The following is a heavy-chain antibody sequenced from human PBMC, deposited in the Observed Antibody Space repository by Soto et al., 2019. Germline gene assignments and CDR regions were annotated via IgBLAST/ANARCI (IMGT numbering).Heavy chain of an antibody. CDR2: INHSGST. V-gene: IGHV4-34*01. J-gene: IGHJ6*02. D-gene: IGHD2-15*01. CDR1: GGSFSGYY. CDR3: ARVPGYCSGGSCYSYGMDV. Sequence: SETLSLTCAVYGGSFSGYYWSWIRQPPGKGLEWIGEINHSGSTNYNPSLKSRVTISVDMSKNQFSLKLSSVTAADTAVYYCARVPGYCSGGSCYSYGMDVWGQGTKVTVSS.